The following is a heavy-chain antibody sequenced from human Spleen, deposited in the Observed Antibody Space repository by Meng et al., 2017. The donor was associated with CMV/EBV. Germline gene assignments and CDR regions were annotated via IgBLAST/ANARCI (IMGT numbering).Heavy chain of an antibody. CDR3: ARDNWNYVPLDY. V-gene: IGHV3-11*04. Sequence: CAASGFTFRDYYMSWIRQAPGKGLEWVSYISSSGSTIYYADSVKGRFTISRDNAKNSLYLQMNSLRAEDTAVYYCARDNWNYVPLDYWGQGTLVTVSS. CDR2: ISSSGSTI. CDR1: GFTFRDYY. J-gene: IGHJ4*02. D-gene: IGHD1-7*01.